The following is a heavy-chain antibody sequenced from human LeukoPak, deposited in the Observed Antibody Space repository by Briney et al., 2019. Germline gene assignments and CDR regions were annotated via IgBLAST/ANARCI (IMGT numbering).Heavy chain of an antibody. Sequence: ASVKVSCKASGYTFTSYGISWVRQAPGQGLEWMGWISAYNGNTNYAQKLQGRVTMTTDTSTSTAYMELRSLRSDDTAVYYCARDSYTIKYHDAFDIWGQGTMVTVSS. J-gene: IGHJ3*02. CDR1: GYTFTSYG. CDR2: ISAYNGNT. CDR3: ARDSYTIKYHDAFDI. V-gene: IGHV1-18*01. D-gene: IGHD1-1*01.